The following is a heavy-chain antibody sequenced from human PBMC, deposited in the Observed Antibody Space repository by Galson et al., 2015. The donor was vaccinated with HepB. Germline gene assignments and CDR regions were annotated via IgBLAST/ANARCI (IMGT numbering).Heavy chain of an antibody. Sequence: TLSLTCIVSGGSISNGDFYWSWIRQPPGKGLEWIGYIYHSGSTYYNPSLKSRVTISVDTSKNQFSLKLSSVTAADTAIYFCVRDGPGHLRYFDWLPNDDGLDVWGQGTTVTVS. CDR3: VRDGPGHLRYFDWLPNDDGLDV. CDR1: GGSISNGDFY. J-gene: IGHJ6*02. D-gene: IGHD3-9*01. V-gene: IGHV4-30-4*01. CDR2: IYHSGST.